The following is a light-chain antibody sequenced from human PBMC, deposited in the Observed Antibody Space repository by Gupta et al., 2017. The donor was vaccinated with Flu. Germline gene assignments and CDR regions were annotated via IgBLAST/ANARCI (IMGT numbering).Light chain of an antibody. CDR1: QSISSW. V-gene: IGKV1-5*03. CDR3: QQYDSYSLT. J-gene: IGKJ4*01. Sequence: IRVTQSPSTLSASVGDRVTITCRASQSISSWLAWYQQKPGKAPDLLIHKASSLESGVPSRFSGSGSGTEFTLTISSLQPDDFATYYCQQYDSYSLTFGGGTKVEIK. CDR2: KAS.